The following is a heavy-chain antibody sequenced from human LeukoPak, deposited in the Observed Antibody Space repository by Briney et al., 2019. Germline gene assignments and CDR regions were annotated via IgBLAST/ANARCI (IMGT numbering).Heavy chain of an antibody. V-gene: IGHV5-51*01. CDR1: GYSFTSYW. Sequence: GESLKISCKGSGYSFTSYWIGWVRQIPGKGLEWMGIIHPGDTNTRYSPSFQGQVTFSVDKSISTAYLQWSSLKASDTAMYYCARLDFWSSYYTNWGQGTLVTVSS. CDR3: ARLDFWSSYYTN. D-gene: IGHD3-3*01. J-gene: IGHJ4*02. CDR2: IHPGDTNT.